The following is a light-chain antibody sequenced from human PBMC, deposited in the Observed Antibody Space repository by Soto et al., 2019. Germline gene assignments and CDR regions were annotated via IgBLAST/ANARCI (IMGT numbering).Light chain of an antibody. CDR3: HQYGSSPAT. V-gene: IGKV3-20*01. J-gene: IGKJ1*01. CDR2: GAS. Sequence: EIELTQSPGTLSLSPGERATLSCRASQSVSNSFLAWYQQRPGQAPRLLIYGASSRATGIPDRFSGSGSGTGFTLTISRLEPEDFAIYYCHQYGSSPATFGQGTKVDIK. CDR1: QSVSNSF.